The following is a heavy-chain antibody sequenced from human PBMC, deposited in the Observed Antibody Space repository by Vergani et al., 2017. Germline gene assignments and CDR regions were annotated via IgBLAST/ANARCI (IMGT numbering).Heavy chain of an antibody. V-gene: IGHV5-51*01. J-gene: IGHJ4*02. Sequence: EVQLVQSGAEVKKPGESLKISCQISGYSFTNYWIGWVRQMPGEGLEWMGIIHPADSDTRYSPSFQGQVTISVDKSISTAYLQRSSLRASDSAMYYCARLYGRDSSGSKCLDYWGQGTLVTVSS. CDR3: ARLYGRDSSGSKCLDY. CDR2: IHPADSDT. CDR1: GYSFTNYW. D-gene: IGHD3-22*01.